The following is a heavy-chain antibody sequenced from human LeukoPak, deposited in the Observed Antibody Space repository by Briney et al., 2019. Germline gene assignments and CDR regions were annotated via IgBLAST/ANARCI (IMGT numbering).Heavy chain of an antibody. Sequence: GGSLRLSCAASGFTFSSYSMNWVRQAPGKGLNWVSSITSGSSYTYFADSVKGRFTISRDNAKNSLYLQMNSLRAEDTAVYYCARGDKYIAFSPPLQGFDYWGQGTLVTVSS. CDR2: ITSGSSYT. D-gene: IGHD3-3*02. CDR1: GFTFSSYS. J-gene: IGHJ4*02. V-gene: IGHV3-21*01. CDR3: ARGDKYIAFSPPLQGFDY.